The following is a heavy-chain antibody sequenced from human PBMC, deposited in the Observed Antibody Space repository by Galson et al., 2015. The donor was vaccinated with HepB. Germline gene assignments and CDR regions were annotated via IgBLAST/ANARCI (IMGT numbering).Heavy chain of an antibody. CDR2: IYYGGST. D-gene: IGHD5-24*01. J-gene: IGHJ4*02. V-gene: IGHV4-61*01. Sequence: SETLSLTCTVSDGSVSIGNFYWSWIRQPPGKGLEWIGDIYYGGSTKYNPSLKSRVTISVDTSKNQFSLKLSSVTAADTAVYYCARGIRDGHKCDYWARGTLVTVSS. CDR3: ARGIRDGHKCDY. CDR1: DGSVSIGNFY.